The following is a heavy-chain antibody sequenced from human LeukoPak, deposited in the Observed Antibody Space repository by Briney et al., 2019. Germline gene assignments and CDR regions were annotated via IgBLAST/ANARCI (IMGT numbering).Heavy chain of an antibody. Sequence: ASVKVSCKASGYTFTDHYMIWMRQAPGRGLEYMGWINPNSGATRNGQNFQGRITMTRDTSVSTVYMDLGTLSSDDAAIYFCARGSAVSCTSTNCHAPLDYWGQGTLVTVSS. CDR1: GYTFTDHY. D-gene: IGHD2-2*01. V-gene: IGHV1-2*02. CDR3: ARGSAVSCTSTNCHAPLDY. J-gene: IGHJ4*02. CDR2: INPNSGAT.